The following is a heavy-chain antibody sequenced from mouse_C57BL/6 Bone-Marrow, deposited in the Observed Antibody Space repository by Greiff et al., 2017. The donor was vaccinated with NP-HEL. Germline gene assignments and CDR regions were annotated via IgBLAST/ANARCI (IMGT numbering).Heavy chain of an antibody. D-gene: IGHD1-1*01. Sequence: EVQLQQSGPELVKPGASVKISCKASGYTFTDYYMNWVKQSHGKSLEWIGDINPNNGGTSYNQKFKGKATLTVDKSSSTAYMELRSLTSEDSAVYYCARMPGSSYYFDYWGQGTTLTVSS. CDR2: INPNNGGT. V-gene: IGHV1-26*01. J-gene: IGHJ2*01. CDR1: GYTFTDYY. CDR3: ARMPGSSYYFDY.